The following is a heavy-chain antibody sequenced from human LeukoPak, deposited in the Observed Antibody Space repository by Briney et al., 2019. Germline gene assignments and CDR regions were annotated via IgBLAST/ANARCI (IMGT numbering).Heavy chain of an antibody. J-gene: IGHJ4*02. V-gene: IGHV3-15*01. CDR1: GFTFSNAW. D-gene: IGHD5-24*01. CDR2: IKSKTDGGTT. Sequence: PGGSLRLSCAASGFTFSNAWMSWVRQAPGKGLEWVGRIKSKTDGGTTDYAAPVKGRFTISRDDSKNALYLQMNSLKTEDTAVYYCTTPVEMATTILIDYWGQGTLVTVSS. CDR3: TTPVEMATTILIDY.